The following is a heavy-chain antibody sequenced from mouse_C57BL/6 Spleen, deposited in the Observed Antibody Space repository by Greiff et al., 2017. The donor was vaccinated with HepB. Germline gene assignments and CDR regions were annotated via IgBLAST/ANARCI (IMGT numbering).Heavy chain of an antibody. CDR3: ARSGIDYDYDPFAY. CDR1: GYSFTGYY. CDR2: INPSTGGT. V-gene: IGHV1-42*01. J-gene: IGHJ3*01. D-gene: IGHD2-4*01. Sequence: EVQLQQSGPELVKPGASVKISCKASGYSFTGYYMNWVKQSPEKSLEWIGEINPSTGGTTYNQKFKAKATLTVDKSSSTAYMQLKSLTSEDSAVYYCARSGIDYDYDPFAYWGQGTLVTVSA.